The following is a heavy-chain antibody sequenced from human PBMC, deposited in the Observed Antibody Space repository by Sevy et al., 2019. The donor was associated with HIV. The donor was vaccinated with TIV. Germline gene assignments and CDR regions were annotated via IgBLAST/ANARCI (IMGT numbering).Heavy chain of an antibody. J-gene: IGHJ6*02. V-gene: IGHV1-2*06. Sequence: ASVKVSCKASGYAFTGFYIHWVRQAPGQGLEWMGRINPISGGTDDSQKFQGRVTMTRDTSISTAYLELNGLRSDATADYYCARAPTAFWTGGMGVWGQGTTVTVSS. D-gene: IGHD3-3*01. CDR2: INPISGGT. CDR1: GYAFTGFY. CDR3: ARAPTAFWTGGMGV.